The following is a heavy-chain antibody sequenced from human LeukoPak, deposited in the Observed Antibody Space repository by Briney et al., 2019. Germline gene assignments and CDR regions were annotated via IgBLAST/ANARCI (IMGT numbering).Heavy chain of an antibody. CDR2: ISGSGGST. J-gene: IGHJ4*02. CDR1: GITLSNYG. V-gene: IGHV3-23*01. CDR3: AKRGVVIRVILVGFHKEAYYFDS. Sequence: PGGSLRLSCAVSGITLSNYGMSWVRQAPGKGLEWVAGISGSGGSTSYADSVKGRFTISRDNPRNTLYLQMNSLRAEDTAVYFCAKRGVVIRVILVGFHKEAYYFDSWRQGALVTVSP. D-gene: IGHD3-22*01.